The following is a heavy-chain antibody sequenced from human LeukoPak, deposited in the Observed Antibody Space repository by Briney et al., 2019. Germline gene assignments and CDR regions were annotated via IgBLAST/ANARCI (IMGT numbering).Heavy chain of an antibody. CDR3: ARASYGSGYDY. J-gene: IGHJ4*02. CDR2: INHSGST. CDR1: GGSFSGYY. D-gene: IGHD5-12*01. V-gene: IGHV4-34*01. Sequence: PSETLSLTCAVYGGSFSGYYWSWIRQPPGKGLEWIGEINHSGSTNYNPSLKSRVTISVDTSKNQFSLKLSSVTAADTAVYYCARASYGSGYDYWGQGTLVTVSS.